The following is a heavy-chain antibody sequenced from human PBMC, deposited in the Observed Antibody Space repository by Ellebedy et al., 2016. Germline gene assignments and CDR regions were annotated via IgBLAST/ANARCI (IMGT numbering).Heavy chain of an antibody. V-gene: IGHV4-34*01. CDR1: GGSFSGYY. Sequence: SETLSLTXAVYGGSFSGYYWSWIRQPPGKGLEWIGEINHSGSTNYNPSLKSRVTISVDTSKNQFSLKLSSVTAADTAVYYCARLDMGYFQHWGQGTLVIVSS. CDR3: ARLDMGYFQH. CDR2: INHSGST. D-gene: IGHD6-6*01. J-gene: IGHJ1*01.